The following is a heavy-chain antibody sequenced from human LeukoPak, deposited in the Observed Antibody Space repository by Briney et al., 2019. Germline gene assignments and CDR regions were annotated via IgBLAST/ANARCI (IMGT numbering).Heavy chain of an antibody. J-gene: IGHJ5*02. CDR1: SGSISSSSYY. V-gene: IGHV4-61*01. CDR2: IYYSGST. Sequence: SETLSLTCTVSSGSISSSSYYWSWIRQPPGKGLEWIGYIYYSGSTNYNPSLKSRVTISVDTSKNQFSLKLSSVTAADTAVYYCARDYYDSSGYNWFDPWGQGTLVTVSS. D-gene: IGHD3-22*01. CDR3: ARDYYDSSGYNWFDP.